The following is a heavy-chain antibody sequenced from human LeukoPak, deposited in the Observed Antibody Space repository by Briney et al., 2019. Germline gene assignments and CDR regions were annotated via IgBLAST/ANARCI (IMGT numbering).Heavy chain of an antibody. D-gene: IGHD1-26*01. V-gene: IGHV1-2*02. J-gene: IGHJ3*02. CDR2: INPNSGGT. CDR1: GYTFTGYY. CDR3: ARSGSYLNDAFDI. Sequence: ASVKVSCKASGYTFTGYYMHWVRQAPGQVLEWMGWINPNSGGTNYAQKLQGRVTMTRDTSISTAYMELSRLRSDDTAVYYCARSGSYLNDAFDIWGQGTMVTVSS.